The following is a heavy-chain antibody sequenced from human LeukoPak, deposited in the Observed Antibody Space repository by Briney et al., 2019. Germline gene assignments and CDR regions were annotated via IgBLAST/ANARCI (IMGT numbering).Heavy chain of an antibody. D-gene: IGHD1-1*01. V-gene: IGHV3-7*03. CDR3: AKGKRYPDY. CDR2: LNLDGSDK. CDR1: GFTFSESW. J-gene: IGHJ4*02. Sequence: PGGSLRLSWVVSGFTFSESWMSWVRQAPGKGLGWVASLNLDGSDKYYVDSVKGRFTISRDNAKNSLYLQMDSLRVEDTAVYYCAKGKRYPDYWGQETLVTVSS.